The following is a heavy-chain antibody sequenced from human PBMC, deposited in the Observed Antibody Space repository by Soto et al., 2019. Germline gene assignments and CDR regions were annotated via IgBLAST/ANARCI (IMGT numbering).Heavy chain of an antibody. CDR2: ISGSGGST. V-gene: IGHV3-23*01. CDR3: AKASYYYDSSGYYYALTFDY. D-gene: IGHD3-22*01. CDR1: GFTFSSYA. J-gene: IGHJ4*02. Sequence: GGSLRLSCAASGFTFSSYAMSWVRQAPGKGLEWVSAISGSGGSTYYADSVKGRFTISRDNTKNTLYLQMNSLRAEDTAVYYCAKASYYYDSSGYYYALTFDYWGQGTLVTVSS.